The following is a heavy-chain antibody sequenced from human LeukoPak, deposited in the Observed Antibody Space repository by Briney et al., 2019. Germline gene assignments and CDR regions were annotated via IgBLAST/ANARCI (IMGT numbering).Heavy chain of an antibody. Sequence: SETLSLTCTVSGGSISSSSYYWGWIRQPPGKGLEWIGSIYYSGSTYYNPSLKSRVTISVDTSKNQFSLKLSSVTAADTAVYYCARDESTVTTRDYWGQGTLVTVSS. CDR1: GGSISSSSYY. CDR2: IYYSGST. D-gene: IGHD4-11*01. V-gene: IGHV4-39*02. J-gene: IGHJ4*02. CDR3: ARDESTVTTRDY.